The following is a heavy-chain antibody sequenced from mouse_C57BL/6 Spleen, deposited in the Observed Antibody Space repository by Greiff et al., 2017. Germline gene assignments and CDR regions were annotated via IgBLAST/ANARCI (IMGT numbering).Heavy chain of an antibody. CDR2: FHPYNDDT. Sequence: QVQLQQSGAELVKPGASVKMSCKASGYTFTTYPIEWMKQNHGKSLEWIGNFHPYNDDTKYNEKFKGKATLTVEKSSSTVYLELSRLTSDDSAVYYCALIYYYGSSPYYAMDYWGQGTSVTVSS. CDR1: GYTFTTYP. CDR3: ALIYYYGSSPYYAMDY. J-gene: IGHJ4*01. D-gene: IGHD1-1*01. V-gene: IGHV1-47*01.